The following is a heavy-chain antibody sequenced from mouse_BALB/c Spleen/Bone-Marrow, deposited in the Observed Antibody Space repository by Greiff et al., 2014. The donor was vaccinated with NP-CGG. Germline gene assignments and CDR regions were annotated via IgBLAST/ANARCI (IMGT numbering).Heavy chain of an antibody. CDR3: ARGVPMDY. CDR2: IYPGDGDT. V-gene: IGHV1-80*01. Sequence: LQESGAELVRPGSSVKISCKASGYAFSSYWMNWVKQRPGQGLEWIGQIYPGDGDTNYNGEFKGKATLTADKSSSTAYMQLSSLTSEDSAVYFCARGVPMDYWGQGTSVTVSS. CDR1: GYAFSSYW. J-gene: IGHJ4*01.